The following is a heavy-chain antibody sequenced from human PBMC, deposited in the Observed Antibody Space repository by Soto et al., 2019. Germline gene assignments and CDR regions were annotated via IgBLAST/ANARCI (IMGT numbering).Heavy chain of an antibody. CDR2: IYYIWST. CDR3: ARSVTTYYYYYIDV. D-gene: IGHD4-17*01. J-gene: IGHJ6*03. Sequence: PSETLSLTCTVYGGSIIRYYCSWIRQPPLKALELIGCIYYIWSTNYNPSLKSRVTRSLDAANKRVARKLSSVAASYTSVYYCARSVTTYYYYYIDVWGKGTPLTVSS. V-gene: IGHV4-59*01. CDR1: GGSIIRYY.